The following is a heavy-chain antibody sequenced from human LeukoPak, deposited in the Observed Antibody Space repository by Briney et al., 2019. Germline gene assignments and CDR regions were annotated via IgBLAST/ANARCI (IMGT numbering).Heavy chain of an antibody. CDR3: ARMGYSNYYSNYYYYMDV. D-gene: IGHD4-11*01. J-gene: IGHJ6*03. Sequence: SETLSLTCTVSGGSISSYYWSWIRQPPGKGLEWIGYIYYSGSTNYNPSLKSRVTISVDTSKNQFSLKLSSVTAADTAVYYCARMGYSNYYSNYYYYMDVWGKGTTVTVSS. CDR1: GGSISSYY. CDR2: IYYSGST. V-gene: IGHV4-59*01.